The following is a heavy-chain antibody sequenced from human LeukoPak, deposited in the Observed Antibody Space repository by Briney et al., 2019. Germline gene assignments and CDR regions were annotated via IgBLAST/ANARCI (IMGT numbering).Heavy chain of an antibody. V-gene: IGHV4-31*03. CDR1: GGSINSGGYC. CDR3: ARAGVTAVYYFDY. Sequence: SETLSLTCTVSGGSINSGGYCCSWIRQLPGKGLEWIGYVCYTGSIYYNPSLKSRVTISVDMSKNQFSLKMSSVTGADTGVYYCARAGVTAVYYFDYWGQGTLVTVSS. CDR2: VCYTGSI. J-gene: IGHJ4*02. D-gene: IGHD5-18*01.